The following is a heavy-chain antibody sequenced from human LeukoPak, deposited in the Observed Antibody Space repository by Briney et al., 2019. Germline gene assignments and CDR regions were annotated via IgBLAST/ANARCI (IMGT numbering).Heavy chain of an antibody. Sequence: SQTLSLTCTVSGGSISSGSYYWSWIRQPAGRGLEWIGRIHTSGSANYNPSLKSRFTISVDTSKNQFSLKLSSVTAADTAVYYCARGYPYDFWSGPNWFDPWGQGTLVTVSS. CDR2: IHTSGSA. CDR3: ARGYPYDFWSGPNWFDP. D-gene: IGHD3-3*01. J-gene: IGHJ5*02. CDR1: GGSISSGSYY. V-gene: IGHV4-61*02.